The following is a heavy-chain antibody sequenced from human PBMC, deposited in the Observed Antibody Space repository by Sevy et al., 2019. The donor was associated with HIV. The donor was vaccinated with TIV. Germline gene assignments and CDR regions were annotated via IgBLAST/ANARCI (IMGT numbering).Heavy chain of an antibody. CDR1: GFSFSHYW. D-gene: IGHD3-22*01. Sequence: GGSLRLSCAASGFSFSHYWMHWVRQAPGKGLEWVANIKQDESEKYYVASVKGRLTISGDNAKNSVYLQMNSLIPEETAIYYCARGNSGSFDYWGQGTLVTVSS. J-gene: IGHJ4*02. CDR3: ARGNSGSFDY. V-gene: IGHV3-7*04. CDR2: IKQDESEK.